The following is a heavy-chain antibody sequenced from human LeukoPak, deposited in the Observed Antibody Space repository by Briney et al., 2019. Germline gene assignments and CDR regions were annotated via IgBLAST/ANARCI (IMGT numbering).Heavy chain of an antibody. CDR1: GLIFRNYW. CDR2: INQDGSEK. D-gene: IGHD4-11*01. J-gene: IGHJ4*02. V-gene: IGHV3-7*05. CDR3: ATDVNSNYDY. Sequence: GGSLRVSCAVSGLIFRNYWMSWVRQAPGKGPEWVANINQDGSEKNYADSVKGRFTIPRDNAENSLYLQMNSLRAEDTAMYYCATDVNSNYDYWGQGTLVTVSS.